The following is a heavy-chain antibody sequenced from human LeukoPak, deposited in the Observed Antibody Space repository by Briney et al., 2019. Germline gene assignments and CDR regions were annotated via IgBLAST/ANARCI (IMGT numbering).Heavy chain of an antibody. CDR3: AKQAYRGGYCYSNFDD. J-gene: IGHJ4*02. CDR2: ISYDDNYK. D-gene: IGHD2-21*02. CDR1: GFTFSYYG. V-gene: IGHV3-30*18. Sequence: GGSLRLSCVASGFTFSYYGMHWVRQAPGKGLEWVAIISYDDNYKDYADSVKGRFTISRDNSKNTLYLQMNSLRPEDTAVYYCAKQAYRGGYCYSNFDDWGQGTLVTVSS.